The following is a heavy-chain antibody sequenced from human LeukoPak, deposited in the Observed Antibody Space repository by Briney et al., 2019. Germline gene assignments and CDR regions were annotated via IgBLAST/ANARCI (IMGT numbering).Heavy chain of an antibody. D-gene: IGHD3-22*01. CDR2: FYYGGNT. V-gene: IGHV4-39*07. Sequence: SETLSLTCTLSGDSISSSSFYWGWIRQPPGKGLEWIGSFYYGGNTYYNPSLKSRVTISVDTSKNQFSLKLSSVTAADTAVYYCARAFANYYDSSTFAELDYWGQGTLVTVSS. CDR3: ARAFANYYDSSTFAELDY. CDR1: GDSISSSSFY. J-gene: IGHJ4*02.